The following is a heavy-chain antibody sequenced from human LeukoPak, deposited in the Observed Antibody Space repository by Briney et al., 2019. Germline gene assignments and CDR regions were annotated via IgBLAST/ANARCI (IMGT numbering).Heavy chain of an antibody. V-gene: IGHV3-30*02. CDR2: IRYDGGNK. CDR1: GFTFSSYG. J-gene: IGHJ6*03. CDR3: ARGNGGNSGQAYYYYYYMDV. Sequence: GGSLRLSCAASGFTFSSYGMSWVRQAPGKGLEWVAFIRYDGGNKYYADSVKGRFTVSRDNSKNTLSLQMNSLRAEDTAVYYCARGNGGNSGQAYYYYYYMDVWGKGTTVTVSS. D-gene: IGHD4-23*01.